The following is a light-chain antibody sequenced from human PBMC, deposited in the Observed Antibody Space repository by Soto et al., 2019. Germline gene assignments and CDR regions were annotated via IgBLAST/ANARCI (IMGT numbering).Light chain of an antibody. Sequence: QSVLTQPPSASGSPGQSVTISCTGTSSDIGGYNYVSWYQQHPGKAPKLIIYELRKRPSGVPVRFSGSKSVNTASLTVSGLHTEGEADYYFSSYAGSDNLAFGGGTKVTVL. CDR3: SSYAGSDNLA. CDR2: ELR. J-gene: IGLJ2*01. CDR1: SSDIGGYNY. V-gene: IGLV2-8*01.